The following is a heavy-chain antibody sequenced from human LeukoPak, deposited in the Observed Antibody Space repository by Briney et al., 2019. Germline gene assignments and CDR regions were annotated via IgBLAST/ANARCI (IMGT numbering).Heavy chain of an antibody. CDR2: IYYSGST. CDR3: ARLDSSGWYYFDY. V-gene: IGHV4-59*08. CDR1: GGSISSYY. D-gene: IGHD6-19*01. Sequence: SETLSLTCTVSGGSISSYYWSWIRQPPGKGLEWIGYIYYSGSTNYNPSLKSRVTISVDTSKNQFSLKLSSVTAADTAVYYCARLDSSGWYYFDYWGQGTLVTVSS. J-gene: IGHJ4*02.